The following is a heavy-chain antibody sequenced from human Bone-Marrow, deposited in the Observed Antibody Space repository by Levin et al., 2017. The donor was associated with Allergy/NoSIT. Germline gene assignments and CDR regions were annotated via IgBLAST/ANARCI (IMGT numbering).Heavy chain of an antibody. CDR1: GFTFSSYA. Sequence: PGGSLRLSCAASGFTFSSYAMSWVRQAPGKGLEWVSAISGSGGSTYYADSVKGRFTISRDNSKNTLYLQMNSLRAEDTAVYYCAKDHAGERIKIVGATDAFDYWGQGTLVTVSS. D-gene: IGHD1-26*01. CDR3: AKDHAGERIKIVGATDAFDY. V-gene: IGHV3-23*01. J-gene: IGHJ4*02. CDR2: ISGSGGST.